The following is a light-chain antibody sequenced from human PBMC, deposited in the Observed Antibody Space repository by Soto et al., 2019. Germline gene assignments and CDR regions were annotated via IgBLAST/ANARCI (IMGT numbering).Light chain of an antibody. V-gene: IGKV1-5*01. Sequence: NQMTQSPSTLSASIRDIVTITCLASQSISDSLAWYQQKPGKAPDLLISDVSSLERGVASRFSGSGSGTEFTLTISSMQPDDFATYYCQQYHGYSRTFGQGAKVDIK. CDR3: QQYHGYSRT. J-gene: IGKJ1*01. CDR1: QSISDS. CDR2: DVS.